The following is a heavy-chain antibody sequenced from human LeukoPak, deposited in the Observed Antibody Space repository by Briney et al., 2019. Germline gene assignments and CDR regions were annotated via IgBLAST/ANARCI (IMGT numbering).Heavy chain of an antibody. D-gene: IGHD6-19*01. CDR2: INPNSGGT. CDR3: ARDRRSGWYFDY. Sequence: ASVKVSCKASGYTFTGYYMHWVRQAPGQGLEWMGWINPNSGGTNYARKFQGRVTMTRDTSISTAYMELSRLRSDDTAVYYCARDRRSGWYFDYWGQGTLVTVSS. V-gene: IGHV1-2*02. CDR1: GYTFTGYY. J-gene: IGHJ4*02.